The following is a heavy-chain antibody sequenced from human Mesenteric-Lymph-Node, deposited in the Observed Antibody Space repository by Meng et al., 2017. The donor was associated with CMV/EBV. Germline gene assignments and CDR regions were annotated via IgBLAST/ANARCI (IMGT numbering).Heavy chain of an antibody. D-gene: IGHD3-3*01. Sequence: KVSCKGSGYSFTSYWIGWVRQMPGKGLEWMGIIYPGDSDTRYSPSFQGQVTISADKSISTAYLQWSSLKASDTAMYYCARSINYDFWSTDYYYGMDVWGQGTTVTVSS. CDR1: GYSFTSYW. CDR2: IYPGDSDT. V-gene: IGHV5-51*01. J-gene: IGHJ6*02. CDR3: ARSINYDFWSTDYYYGMDV.